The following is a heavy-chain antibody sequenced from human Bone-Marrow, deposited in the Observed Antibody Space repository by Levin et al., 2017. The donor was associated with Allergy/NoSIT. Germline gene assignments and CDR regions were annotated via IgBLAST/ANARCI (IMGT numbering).Heavy chain of an antibody. CDR2: IWYDGSNK. V-gene: IGHV3-33*01. CDR1: GFTFSSYG. CDR3: ARDQNSGYYVWGSYRPYYYYGMDV. D-gene: IGHD3-16*02. J-gene: IGHJ6*02. Sequence: GESLKISCAASGFTFSSYGMHWVRQAPGKGLEWVAVIWYDGSNKYYADSVKGRFTISRDNSKNTLYLQMNSLRAEDTAVYYCARDQNSGYYVWGSYRPYYYYGMDVWGQGTTVTVSS.